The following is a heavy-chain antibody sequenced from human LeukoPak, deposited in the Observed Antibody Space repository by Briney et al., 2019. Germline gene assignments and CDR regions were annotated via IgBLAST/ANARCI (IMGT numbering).Heavy chain of an antibody. J-gene: IGHJ4*02. D-gene: IGHD3-22*01. CDR3: ARSDSSGSGRGGFDY. V-gene: IGHV1-46*01. CDR2: INPSGGST. CDR1: GYTFTSYY. Sequence: ASVKVSCEASGYTFTSYYMHWVRQAPGQGLEWMGIINPSGGSTSYAQKFQGRVTMTRDPSTSTVYMELSSLRSEDTAVYYCARSDSSGSGRGGFDYWGQGTLVTVSS.